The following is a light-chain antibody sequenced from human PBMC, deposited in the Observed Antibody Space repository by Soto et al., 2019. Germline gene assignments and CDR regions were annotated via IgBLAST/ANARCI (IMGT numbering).Light chain of an antibody. CDR2: EVS. CDR3: SSYTSTTTWV. J-gene: IGLJ3*02. CDR1: SSDVGAYNY. Sequence: QSVLTQPASVSGSPGQSITISCTGSSSDVGAYNYVSWFQQHPGKAPKLIIYEVSNRPSGVSDRFSGSKSGNTASLTISGLQAEDEADYHCSSYTSTTTWVLGGGTKVTVL. V-gene: IGLV2-14*01.